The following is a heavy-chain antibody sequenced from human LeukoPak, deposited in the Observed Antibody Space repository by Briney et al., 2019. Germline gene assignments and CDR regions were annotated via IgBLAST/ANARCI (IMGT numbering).Heavy chain of an antibody. D-gene: IGHD2-15*01. CDR1: GYTFTSYD. CDR3: ARGPRYCSGGTCYSGTVRG. CDR2: MNPDSGNT. J-gene: IGHJ4*02. V-gene: IGHV1-8*01. Sequence: ASVKVSCKASGYTFTSYDINWVRQATGQGLEWMGWMNPDSGNTASAQRFQGRATMTRNTSISTAYMELSSLRSEDTAVYYCARGPRYCSGGTCYSGTVRGWGQGTLVTVSS.